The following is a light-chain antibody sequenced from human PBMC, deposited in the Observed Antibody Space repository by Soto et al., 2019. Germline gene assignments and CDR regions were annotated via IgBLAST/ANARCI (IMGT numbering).Light chain of an antibody. J-gene: IGKJ5*01. CDR2: SAS. CDR1: QGISSD. CDR3: QQLNSYPVT. Sequence: IQLTQSPSSLSASVGDRVTITCRASQGISSDLAWYQQKPGKAHKLLIYSASTLQNGFPSRFSGSGSGTDVPLNIRGLQPEDFATYYCQQLNSYPVTVGQVTRLEIK. V-gene: IGKV1-9*01.